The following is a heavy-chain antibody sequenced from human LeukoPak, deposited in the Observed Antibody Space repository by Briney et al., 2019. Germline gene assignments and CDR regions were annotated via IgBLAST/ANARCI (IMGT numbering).Heavy chain of an antibody. D-gene: IGHD2-2*01. J-gene: IGHJ4*02. CDR1: GFTFSSYG. CDR3: ARASGPAADQPYFDY. Sequence: PGGSLRLSCAASGFTFSSYGMHWVRQAPGKGLEWVAFIRYDGSNKYYADSVKGRFTISRDNSKNTLYLQMNSLRAEDTAVYYCARASGPAADQPYFDYWGQGTLVTVSS. V-gene: IGHV3-30*02. CDR2: IRYDGSNK.